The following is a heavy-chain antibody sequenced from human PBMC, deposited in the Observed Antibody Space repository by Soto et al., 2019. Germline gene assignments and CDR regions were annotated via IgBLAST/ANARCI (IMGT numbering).Heavy chain of an antibody. D-gene: IGHD2-15*01. Sequence: ASVKVSCKASGYTFTSYDINWVRQATGQGLEWMGWMNPNSGNTGYAQKFQGRVTMTRNTSISTAYMELSSLRSEDTAVYYCSRYCSGGSCQLGFDFWGQGTLVPVSS. J-gene: IGHJ4*02. CDR3: SRYCSGGSCQLGFDF. V-gene: IGHV1-8*01. CDR1: GYTFTSYD. CDR2: MNPNSGNT.